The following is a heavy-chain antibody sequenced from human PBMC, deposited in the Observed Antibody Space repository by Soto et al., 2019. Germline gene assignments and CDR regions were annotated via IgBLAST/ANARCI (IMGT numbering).Heavy chain of an antibody. V-gene: IGHV3-53*01. J-gene: IGHJ5*02. CDR2: LYRGGST. CDR3: AKEKISTSCCNWFDP. Sequence: PGGSLRLSCAASGFIVGGDYMNWVRQAPGKGLQWVSILYRGGSTCYTDSVKGRLTISRDNSKNTLYLQMNSLRVEDTAIYYCAKEKISTSCCNWFDPWGQGTLVTVS. CDR1: GFIVGGDY. D-gene: IGHD2-2*01.